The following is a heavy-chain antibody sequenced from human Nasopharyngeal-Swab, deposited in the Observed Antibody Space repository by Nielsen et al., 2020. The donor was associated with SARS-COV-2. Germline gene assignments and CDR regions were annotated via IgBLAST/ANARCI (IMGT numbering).Heavy chain of an antibody. J-gene: IGHJ3*02. Sequence: ASVKVSCKASGYTFTGYYMHWVRQAPGQGLEWMGRINPSSGGTNYAQKFQGRVTMTRDTSISTAYMELSRLRSDDTAVYYCARGYYYDSLDAFDIWGQGTMVTVSS. CDR3: ARGYYYDSLDAFDI. D-gene: IGHD3-22*01. CDR2: INPSSGGT. V-gene: IGHV1-2*06. CDR1: GYTFTGYY.